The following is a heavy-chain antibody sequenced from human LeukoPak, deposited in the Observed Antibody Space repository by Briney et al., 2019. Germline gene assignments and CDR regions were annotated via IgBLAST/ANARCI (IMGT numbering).Heavy chain of an antibody. Sequence: SQTLSLTCAISGDRVSSNSAAWNWIRQSPSRGLEWLGRTYYRSKWYNDYAVSVKSRTTINPDTFKNQFSLQLNSVTPEDTAVYYCARSGVIDMVPFDHWGQGTLVTVSS. CDR2: TYYRSKWYN. D-gene: IGHD2-21*01. V-gene: IGHV6-1*01. CDR3: ARSGVIDMVPFDH. J-gene: IGHJ4*02. CDR1: GDRVSSNSAA.